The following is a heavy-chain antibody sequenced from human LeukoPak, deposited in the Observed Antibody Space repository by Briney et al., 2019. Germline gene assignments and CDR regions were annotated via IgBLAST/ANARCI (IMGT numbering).Heavy chain of an antibody. D-gene: IGHD3-9*01. CDR2: MNPNSGNT. Sequence: ASVKVSCKASGYTFTSYDINWVRQATGQGLEWMGWMNPNSGNTGYAQKFQGRVTMTRNTSISTAYMELSSLRPEDTAVYYCARDILTGSQSRFQHWGQGTLVTVSS. CDR1: GYTFTSYD. V-gene: IGHV1-8*01. CDR3: ARDILTGSQSRFQH. J-gene: IGHJ1*01.